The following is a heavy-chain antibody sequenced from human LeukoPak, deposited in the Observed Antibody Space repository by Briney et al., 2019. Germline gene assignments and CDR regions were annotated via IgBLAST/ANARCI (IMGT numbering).Heavy chain of an antibody. V-gene: IGHV3-30*04. CDR1: GFTFSSYA. D-gene: IGHD3-10*01. CDR3: ARDPLPYYYGSGSYSNYYGMDV. CDR2: ISYDGSNK. Sequence: GGSLRLSCAASGFTFSSYAMSWVRQAPGKGLEWVAVISYDGSNKYYADSVKGRFTISRDNSKNTLYLQMNSLRAEDTAVYYCARDPLPYYYGSGSYSNYYGMDVWGQGTTVTVSS. J-gene: IGHJ6*02.